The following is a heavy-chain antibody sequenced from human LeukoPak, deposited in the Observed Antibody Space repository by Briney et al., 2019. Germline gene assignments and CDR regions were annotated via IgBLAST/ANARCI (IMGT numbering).Heavy chain of an antibody. Sequence: SETLSLTCTVSGGSISSSSYYWGWIRQPPGKGLEWIGSIYYSGSTYYNPSLKSRVTMSVDTSKNQFSLKLSSVTAADTAVYYCARDRKFYYGSALRYMDVWGKGTTVTVSS. CDR1: GGSISSSSYY. J-gene: IGHJ6*03. CDR3: ARDRKFYYGSALRYMDV. V-gene: IGHV4-39*07. CDR2: IYYSGST. D-gene: IGHD3-10*01.